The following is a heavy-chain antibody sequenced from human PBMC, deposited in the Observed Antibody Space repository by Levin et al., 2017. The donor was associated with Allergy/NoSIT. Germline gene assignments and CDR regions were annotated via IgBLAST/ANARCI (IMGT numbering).Heavy chain of an antibody. Sequence: GGSLRLSCAASGFTFSSYGMHWVRQAPGKGLEWVAVISYDGSNKYYADSVKGRFTISRDNSKNTLYLQMNSLRAEDTAVYYCAKGPGYSSGWYPSGYYYYYYMDVWGKGTTVTVSS. V-gene: IGHV3-30*18. D-gene: IGHD6-19*01. CDR1: GFTFSSYG. J-gene: IGHJ6*03. CDR3: AKGPGYSSGWYPSGYYYYYYMDV. CDR2: ISYDGSNK.